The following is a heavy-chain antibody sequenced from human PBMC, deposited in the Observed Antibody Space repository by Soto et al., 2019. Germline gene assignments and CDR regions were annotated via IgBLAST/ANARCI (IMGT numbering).Heavy chain of an antibody. D-gene: IGHD3-16*01. CDR2: IYSGGST. V-gene: IGHV3-66*01. CDR1: GFTVSTKY. CDR3: ARDPWAADY. Sequence: EVQLVESGGGLVQPGGSLRLSCAASGFTVSTKYMSWVRQAPGKGLEWVSVIYSGGSTFYADSVRGRFTISRDNSKNTVNLKMNGLRAEDTAVYYCARDPWAADYWGQGTLVTVSS. J-gene: IGHJ4*02.